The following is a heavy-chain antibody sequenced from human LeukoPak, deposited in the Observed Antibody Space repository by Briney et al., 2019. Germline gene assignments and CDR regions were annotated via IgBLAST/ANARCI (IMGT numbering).Heavy chain of an antibody. V-gene: IGHV3-48*02. CDR2: ISGSGSVS. D-gene: IGHD3-10*01. CDR3: ARDGGFGFLAAFDI. Sequence: GGSLRLSCAASGFTFSSYSMNWVRQAPGQGLEWISCISGSGSVSYYEDSVKGRFTISRDNAKNSLYLQMNSLRDEDTALYYCARDGGFGFLAAFDIWGQETMDTVSS. CDR1: GFTFSSYS. J-gene: IGHJ3*02.